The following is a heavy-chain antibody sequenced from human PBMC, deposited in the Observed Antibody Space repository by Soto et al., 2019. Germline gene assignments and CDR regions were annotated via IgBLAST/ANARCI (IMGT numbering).Heavy chain of an antibody. Sequence: SVKVSCKASGGTFSSYAISWVRQAPGQGLEWMGGIIPIFGTASYAQKFQGRVTITADESTSTAYMELSSLRSEDTAVYYCARRDSSGYDWYFDLWGRGTLVTVSS. V-gene: IGHV1-69*13. CDR2: IIPIFGTA. CDR1: GGTFSSYA. J-gene: IGHJ2*01. CDR3: ARRDSSGYDWYFDL. D-gene: IGHD3-22*01.